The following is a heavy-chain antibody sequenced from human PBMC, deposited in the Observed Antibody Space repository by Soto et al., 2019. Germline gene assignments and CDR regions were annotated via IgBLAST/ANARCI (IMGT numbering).Heavy chain of an antibody. V-gene: IGHV3-30-3*01. Sequence: PGVSLRLSCAATGFTFSSYAMHWVRQAPGKGLEWVAVISYDGSNKYYADSVKGRFTISRDNSKNTLYLQMNSLRAEDTAVYYCARASAPDYYDGSGYQLPPDFDIWGQGTMVTVSS. CDR2: ISYDGSNK. J-gene: IGHJ3*02. D-gene: IGHD3-22*01. CDR3: ARASAPDYYDGSGYQLPPDFDI. CDR1: GFTFSSYA.